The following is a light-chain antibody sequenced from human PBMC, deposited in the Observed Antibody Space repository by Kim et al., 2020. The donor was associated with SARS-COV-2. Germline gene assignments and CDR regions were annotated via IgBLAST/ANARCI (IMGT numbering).Light chain of an antibody. CDR3: QTSDTGIRV. J-gene: IGLJ3*02. CDR2: LNNDGSH. CDR1: SGHSSYA. Sequence: QPVLTQSPSASVSLGASVRLTCTLSSGHSSYAIAWHQQQPEKGPRYLMKLNNDGSHTKGDGIPDRFSGSSSGAERYLTISSLQSEDEADYYCQTSDTGIRVFGGGTQLTVL. V-gene: IGLV4-69*01.